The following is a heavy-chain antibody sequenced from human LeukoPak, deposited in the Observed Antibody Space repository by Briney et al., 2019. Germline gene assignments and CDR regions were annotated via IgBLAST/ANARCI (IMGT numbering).Heavy chain of an antibody. CDR1: GYTFTSYY. CDR3: ASIGARFDY. D-gene: IGHD3-3*01. CDR2: INPSGGST. Sequence: GASVKVSCKASGYTFTSYYMHWVRQAPGQGLEWMGIINPSGGSTRYAQKFQGRVTMTRDTSTSTVYMELSSLRVEDTAVYYCASIGARFDYWGQGTLVTVSS. J-gene: IGHJ4*02. V-gene: IGHV1-46*01.